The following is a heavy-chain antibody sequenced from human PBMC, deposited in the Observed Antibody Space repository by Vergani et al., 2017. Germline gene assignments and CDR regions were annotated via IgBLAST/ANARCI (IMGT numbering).Heavy chain of an antibody. CDR3: AKHFRGWGIDY. D-gene: IGHD3-16*01. Sequence: QVQLVESVGGVVPRGGSLRLSCATSGFTLSNYDMQWIRQGPGKGLEFVAFIQFDGSNQYYADSVKGRFTLSRDFYKKTLYLQMNILRTDDTATYYCAKHFRGWGIDYWGQGTQVMVSS. CDR2: IQFDGSNQ. V-gene: IGHV3-30*02. J-gene: IGHJ4*02. CDR1: GFTLSNYD.